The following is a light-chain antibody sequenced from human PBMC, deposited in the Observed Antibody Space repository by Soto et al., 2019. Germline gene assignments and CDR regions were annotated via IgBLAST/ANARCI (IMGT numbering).Light chain of an antibody. CDR2: AAS. J-gene: IGKJ1*01. CDR1: RSISSF. Sequence: DIQMTQSPSALSASVGDRVTITCRASRSISSFLTCYQQKAGKAPKLLIYAASSLQSGVPSRFSGSGSGTDFTLTISSLQPEDFASYYCQQSFSTPPTFGQGTKVDIK. CDR3: QQSFSTPPT. V-gene: IGKV1-39*01.